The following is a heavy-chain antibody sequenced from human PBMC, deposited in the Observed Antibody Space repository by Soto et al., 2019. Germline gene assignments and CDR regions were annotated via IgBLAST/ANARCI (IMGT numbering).Heavy chain of an antibody. Sequence: EVQLVESGGGLVQPGGSLRLSCAASGFTFSSYWMHWVRQAPGKGLVWVSGINSDGSSTSYADSVKGRFTISRDNAKNTLYLQMNSLRAEDTAVYYCARDTDYGDYCYFDYWGQGTLVTVSS. J-gene: IGHJ4*02. CDR2: INSDGSST. CDR1: GFTFSSYW. D-gene: IGHD4-17*01. CDR3: ARDTDYGDYCYFDY. V-gene: IGHV3-74*01.